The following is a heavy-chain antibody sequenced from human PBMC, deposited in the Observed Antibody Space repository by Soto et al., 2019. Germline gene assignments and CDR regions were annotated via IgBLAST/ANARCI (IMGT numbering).Heavy chain of an antibody. CDR2: VYYTGDT. V-gene: IGHV4-59*08. CDR3: VRQGIDYLHGLVDV. D-gene: IGHD4-17*01. J-gene: IGHJ6*02. CDR1: SGPDRSHN. Sequence: QVXLQQSGPRLVKPSETLSLTCTVSSGPDRSHNWGWIRQPPGRGLEWIGYVYYTGDTAYNPSLRGRVTISADTSTNDISLTLNSVTAADTAVYYCVRQGIDYLHGLVDVWGQGTTVSVSS.